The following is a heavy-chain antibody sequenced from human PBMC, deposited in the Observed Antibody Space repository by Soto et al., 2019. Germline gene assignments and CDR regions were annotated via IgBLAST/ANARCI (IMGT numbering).Heavy chain of an antibody. CDR3: ARGPSAAAPLSDWYFDL. V-gene: IGHV3-48*02. CDR1: GFTFSSYS. CDR2: ISSGSYNI. Sequence: PGGSLRLSCTASGFTFSSYSMNCVRQAPGKGLEWVSYISSGSYNIYYADSVKGRFTISRDNAKDSLYLQMSSLRDDDTAVYYCARGPSAAAPLSDWYFDLWGRGTLVTVSS. J-gene: IGHJ2*01. D-gene: IGHD2-2*01.